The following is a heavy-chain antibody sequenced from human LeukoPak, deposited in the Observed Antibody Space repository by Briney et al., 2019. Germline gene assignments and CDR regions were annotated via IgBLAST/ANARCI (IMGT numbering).Heavy chain of an antibody. V-gene: IGHV4-30-2*01. D-gene: IGHD2-8*01. J-gene: IGHJ6*02. CDR2: IYHSGST. Sequence: PSQTLSLTCAVSGGSISSGGYSWSWIRQPPGKGLEWIGYIYHSGSTNYNPSLKSRVTISVDTSKNQFSLKLSSVTAADTAVYYCARDYTHYGMDVWGQGTTVTVSS. CDR1: GGSISSGGYS. CDR3: ARDYTHYGMDV.